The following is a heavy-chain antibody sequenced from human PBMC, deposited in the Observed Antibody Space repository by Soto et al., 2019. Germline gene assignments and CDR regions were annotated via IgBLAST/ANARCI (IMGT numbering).Heavy chain of an antibody. Sequence: GPTLVNPTQTLTLTCTFSGFSLSTSGVGVGWIRQPPGKALEWLALIYWNDDKRYSPSLKSRLTITKDTSKNQVVLTMTNMDPVDKAKYYCPHRRHSRSLGGFDPWGQGTLVTVSP. CDR2: IYWNDDK. D-gene: IGHD6-13*01. CDR1: GFSLSTSGVG. V-gene: IGHV2-5*01. J-gene: IGHJ5*02. CDR3: PHRRHSRSLGGFDP.